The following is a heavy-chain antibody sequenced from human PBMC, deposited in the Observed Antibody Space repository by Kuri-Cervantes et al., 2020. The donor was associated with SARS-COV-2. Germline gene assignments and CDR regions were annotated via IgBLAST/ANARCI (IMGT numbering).Heavy chain of an antibody. D-gene: IGHD2-2*01. J-gene: IGHJ6*02. CDR2: ISHDGSNK. V-gene: IGHV3-30*18. Sequence: GGSLRLSCAASGFTFSSYGMHWVRQAPGKGLEWVAVISHDGSNKYYADSVKGRFTISRDNSKNTLYLQMNSLRAEDTAVYYCAKELSRDIVVVPVYHYYYGMDVWGQGTTVTVSS. CDR3: AKELSRDIVVVPVYHYYYGMDV. CDR1: GFTFSSYG.